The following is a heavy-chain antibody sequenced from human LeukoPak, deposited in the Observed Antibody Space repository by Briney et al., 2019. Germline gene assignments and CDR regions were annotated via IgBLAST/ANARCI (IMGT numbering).Heavy chain of an antibody. CDR2: INPNSGGT. Sequence: ASVKVSCKASGYTFTGYYMHWVRQAPGQGLEWMGWINPNSGGTNYAQKFQGRVTMTRDTSISTAYMELSRLRSDDTAVYYWAREGVDTAMVMDYWGQGTLVTVSS. V-gene: IGHV1-2*02. J-gene: IGHJ4*02. CDR3: AREGVDTAMVMDY. D-gene: IGHD5-18*01. CDR1: GYTFTGYY.